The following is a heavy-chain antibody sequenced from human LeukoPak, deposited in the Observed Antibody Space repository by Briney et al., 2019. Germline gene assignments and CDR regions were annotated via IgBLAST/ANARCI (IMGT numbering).Heavy chain of an antibody. D-gene: IGHD2-2*01. J-gene: IGHJ4*02. V-gene: IGHV3-33*01. CDR1: GFTFSSYG. CDR2: IWYDGSNK. Sequence: PGRSLRLSCAASGFTFSSYGMHWVRQAPGKGLEWVAVIWYDGSNKYYADSVKGRFTISRDNSKNTLYLEMNSLRAEDTAVYYCARDPPYCSSTSCPIDYWGQGTLVTVSS. CDR3: ARDPPYCSSTSCPIDY.